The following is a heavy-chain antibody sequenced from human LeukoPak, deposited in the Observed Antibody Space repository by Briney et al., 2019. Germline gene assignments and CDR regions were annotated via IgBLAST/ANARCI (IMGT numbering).Heavy chain of an antibody. CDR2: IYYGGST. D-gene: IGHD3-22*01. J-gene: IGHJ4*02. CDR1: GGSISSSSYY. CDR3: ARARYYDSRSFDY. V-gene: IGHV4-39*07. Sequence: SETLSLTCTVSGGSISSSSYYWGWIRQPPGKGLEWIGSIYYGGSTYYNPSLKSRVTISVDTSKNQFSLKLSSGTAADTAVYYCARARYYDSRSFDYWGQGTLVTVSS.